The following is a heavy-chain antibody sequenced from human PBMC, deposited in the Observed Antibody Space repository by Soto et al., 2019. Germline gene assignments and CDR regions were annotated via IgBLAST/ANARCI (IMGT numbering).Heavy chain of an antibody. CDR2: IVVGSGNT. J-gene: IGHJ6*02. CDR1: GFTFTSSA. V-gene: IGHV1-58*01. D-gene: IGHD6-13*01. CDR3: AATPGIAAAGLGYYYYGMDV. Sequence: GASVKVSCKASGFTFTSSAVQWVRQARGQRLEWIGWIVVGSGNTNYAQKFQERVTITRDMSTSTAYMELSSLRSEDTAVYYCAATPGIAAAGLGYYYYGMDVWGQGTTVTVSS.